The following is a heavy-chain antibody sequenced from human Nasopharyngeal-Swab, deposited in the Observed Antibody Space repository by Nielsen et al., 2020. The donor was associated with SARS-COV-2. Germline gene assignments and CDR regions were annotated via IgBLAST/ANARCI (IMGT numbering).Heavy chain of an antibody. CDR3: ARDPITGTTEAENPPFDY. CDR2: INPSGGST. J-gene: IGHJ4*02. D-gene: IGHD1-20*01. Sequence: WVRQAPGQGLEWMGIINPSGGSTSYAQKFQGRVTMTRDTSTSTVYMELSSLRSEDTAVYYCARDPITGTTEAENPPFDYWGQGTLVTV. V-gene: IGHV1-46*01.